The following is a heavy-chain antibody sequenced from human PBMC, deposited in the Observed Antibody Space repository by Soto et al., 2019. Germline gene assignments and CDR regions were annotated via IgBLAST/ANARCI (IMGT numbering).Heavy chain of an antibody. CDR1: GGSVSSGSYY. Sequence: SETLSLTCTVSGGSVSSGSYYWSWIRQPPGKGLEWIGYIYYSGSTNYNPFLKSRVTISVDTSKNQFSLKLSSVTAADTAVYYCARDHIVGAVIDYWGQGTLVTVSS. D-gene: IGHD1-26*01. CDR2: IYYSGST. V-gene: IGHV4-61*01. J-gene: IGHJ4*02. CDR3: ARDHIVGAVIDY.